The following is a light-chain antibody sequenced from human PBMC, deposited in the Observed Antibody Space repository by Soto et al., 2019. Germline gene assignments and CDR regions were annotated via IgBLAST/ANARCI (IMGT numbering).Light chain of an antibody. CDR1: QSVSSY. CDR2: DAS. V-gene: IGKV3-11*01. CDR3: QQRSNWPLA. Sequence: EIVLTQSPATLSLSPGEGATLSCRASQSVSSYLAWYQQKPGQAPRLLIYDASNRATGIPVRFSGSGSGTDFTLTICSLEPEDFAVYHCQQRSNWPLAFGGGTKVESK. J-gene: IGKJ4*01.